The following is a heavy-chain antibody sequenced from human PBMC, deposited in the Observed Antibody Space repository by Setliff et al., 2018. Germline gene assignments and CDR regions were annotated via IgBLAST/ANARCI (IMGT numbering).Heavy chain of an antibody. J-gene: IGHJ4*02. CDR1: DDSISSRHYY. D-gene: IGHD1-1*01. CDR2: IYTSWST. CDR3: AKGGGRYHSDS. V-gene: IGHV4-61*09. Sequence: SETLSLTCTVSDDSISSRHYYWSWIRQPAGKGLEWIGHIYTSWSTNYNPSLKGRASLSIDASKRQFSLKLTSVTAADTAVYYCAKGGGRYHSDSWGQGTLVTISS.